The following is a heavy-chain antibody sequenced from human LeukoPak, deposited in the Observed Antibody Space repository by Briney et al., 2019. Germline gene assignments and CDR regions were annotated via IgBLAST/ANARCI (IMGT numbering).Heavy chain of an antibody. Sequence: GASVKVSCKASGHTFTSYYMHWVRQAPGQGLEWMGIINPSGGSTSYAQKFQGRVTMTRDTSTSTVYMELSSLRSEDTAVYYCARDLTPSGLRNPPYYYYGMDVWGQGTTVTVSS. D-gene: IGHD1-26*01. V-gene: IGHV1-46*01. CDR1: GHTFTSYY. J-gene: IGHJ6*02. CDR3: ARDLTPSGLRNPPYYYYGMDV. CDR2: INPSGGST.